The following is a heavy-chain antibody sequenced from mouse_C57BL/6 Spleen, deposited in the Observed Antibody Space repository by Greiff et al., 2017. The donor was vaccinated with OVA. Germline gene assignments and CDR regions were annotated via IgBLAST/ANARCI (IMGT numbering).Heavy chain of an antibody. V-gene: IGHV2-9-1*01. CDR3: ARRSNYFYAIDY. Sequence: VKVVESGPGLVAPSQSLSITCTVSGFSSTSSAISWVRQPPAKGLEWLGVIWTGGGTNYNSALKSRLSISKGNSKSQVFVKMNSLQTIDTTMYYCARRSNYFYAIDYCGRGTSVTVSS. CDR2: IWTGGGT. J-gene: IGHJ4*01. CDR1: GFSSTSSA. D-gene: IGHD2-5*01.